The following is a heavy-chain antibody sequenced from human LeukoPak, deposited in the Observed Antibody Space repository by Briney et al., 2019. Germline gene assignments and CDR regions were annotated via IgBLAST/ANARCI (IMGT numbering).Heavy chain of an antibody. D-gene: IGHD4-23*01. J-gene: IGHJ6*03. CDR1: GFTFSSYS. V-gene: IGHV3-21*01. Sequence: GGSLRLSCAASGFTFSSYSMNWVRQAPGKGLEWVSSISSSSSYIYYADSVKGRFTISRDNAKNSLYLQMNSLRAEDTAVYYCARDNDYGGNAGYYMDVWGKGTTVTVSS. CDR3: ARDNDYGGNAGYYMDV. CDR2: ISSSSSYI.